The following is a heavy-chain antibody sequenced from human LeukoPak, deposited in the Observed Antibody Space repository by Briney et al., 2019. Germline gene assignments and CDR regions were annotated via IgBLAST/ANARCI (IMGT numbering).Heavy chain of an antibody. CDR2: ISSSGSTI. CDR1: GFTFSSYE. J-gene: IGHJ4*02. V-gene: IGHV3-48*03. D-gene: IGHD2-21*02. Sequence: GGSLRLSCAASGFTFSSYEMNWVRQAPGKGLEWVSYISSSGSTIYYADSVKGRFTISRDNAKNSLYLQMNSLRAEDTAVYYCARGTAIVVVTAGFDYWGQGTLVTVSS. CDR3: ARGTAIVVVTAGFDY.